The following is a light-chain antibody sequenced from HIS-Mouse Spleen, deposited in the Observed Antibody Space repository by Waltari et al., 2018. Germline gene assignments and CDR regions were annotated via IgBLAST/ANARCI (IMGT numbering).Light chain of an antibody. CDR3: QVWDSSSDRV. CDR1: ALPKKY. Sequence: SYELTQPPSVSVSPGQTARITCSGDALPKKYAYWYQQKSGQAPVLVIYEDSKRPSGIPERFSGSSSGNTATLTISRVEAGDEADYYCQVWDSSSDRVFGTGTKVTVL. V-gene: IGLV3-10*01. J-gene: IGLJ1*01. CDR2: EDS.